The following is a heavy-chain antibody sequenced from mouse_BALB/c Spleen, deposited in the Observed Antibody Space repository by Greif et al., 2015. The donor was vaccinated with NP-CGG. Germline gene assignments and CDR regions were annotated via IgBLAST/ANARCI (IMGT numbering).Heavy chain of an antibody. CDR2: INPSTGYT. D-gene: IGHD2-10*02. Sequence: QVQLQQSGAELAKPGASVKMSCKASGYTFTSYWMHWVKQRPGQGLEWIGYINPSTGYTEYNQKFKDKATLTADKSSSTAYMQLSSLTSEDSAVYYCATLLVWYHYYAMDYWGQGTSVTVSS. J-gene: IGHJ4*01. CDR1: GYTFTSYW. V-gene: IGHV1-7*01. CDR3: ATLLVWYHYYAMDY.